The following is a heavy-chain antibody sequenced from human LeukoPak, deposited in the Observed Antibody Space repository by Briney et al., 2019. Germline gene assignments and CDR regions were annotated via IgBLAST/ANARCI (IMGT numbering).Heavy chain of an antibody. D-gene: IGHD2-2*01. CDR1: GDSIRSHY. Sequence: PSETLSLTCTVSGDSIRSHYWSWIRQPPGKGLEWLGYIYYSGNTNYNPSFKSRVTISVDTSKDHFSLKLTSVTAADTALYYCARQRGVHCTSTSCLYLDAFDIWGQGTTVTVSS. CDR3: ARQRGVHCTSTSCLYLDAFDI. J-gene: IGHJ3*02. V-gene: IGHV4-59*08. CDR2: IYYSGNT.